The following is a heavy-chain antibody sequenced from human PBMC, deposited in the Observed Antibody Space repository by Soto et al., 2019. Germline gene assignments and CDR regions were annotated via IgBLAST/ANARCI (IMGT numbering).Heavy chain of an antibody. CDR1: GYTFTNYD. Sequence: QVQLVQSGAEVKKPGASVKVSCKASGYTFTNYDINWVRQATGQGLEWMGWMNPNSGNTGYVQKFQGRVTMTRNTSISTAYMELSSLTSEDTAVYYCARVGNYQMGSRACDPWGQGTLVTVSS. J-gene: IGHJ5*02. V-gene: IGHV1-8*01. CDR3: ARVGNYQMGSRACDP. CDR2: MNPNSGNT. D-gene: IGHD1-26*01.